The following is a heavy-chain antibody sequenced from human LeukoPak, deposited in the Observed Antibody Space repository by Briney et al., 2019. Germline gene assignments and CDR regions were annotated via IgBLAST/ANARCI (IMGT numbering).Heavy chain of an antibody. Sequence: PGGSLRLSCAASGFTFSSYAMHWVRQAPGKGLEYVSAISSNGGSTYYANSVKGRFTISRDNSKNTLYLQMGSLRAEGMAVYYCASDIAYYYDSSGYYYGDYWGQGTLVTVSS. CDR1: GFTFSSYA. J-gene: IGHJ4*02. CDR3: ASDIAYYYDSSGYYYGDY. V-gene: IGHV3-64*01. D-gene: IGHD3-22*01. CDR2: ISSNGGST.